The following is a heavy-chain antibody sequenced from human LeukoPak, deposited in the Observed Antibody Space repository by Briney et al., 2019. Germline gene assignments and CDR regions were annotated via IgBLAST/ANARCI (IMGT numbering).Heavy chain of an antibody. D-gene: IGHD2-2*01. Sequence: PGGSLRLSCAASGFTFSSYEMNWVRQAPGKGLEWVSYISSSGSTIYYADSVKGRFTISRDNAKNSLYLQMNSLRAEDTAVYYCASRGIDVVVPADFRKRYYYYYMDVWGKGTTVTISS. CDR1: GFTFSSYE. CDR3: ASRGIDVVVPADFRKRYYYYYMDV. V-gene: IGHV3-48*03. CDR2: ISSSGSTI. J-gene: IGHJ6*03.